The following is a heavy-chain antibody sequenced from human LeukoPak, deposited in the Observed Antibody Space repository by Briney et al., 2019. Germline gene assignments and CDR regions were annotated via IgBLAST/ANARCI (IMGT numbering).Heavy chain of an antibody. CDR1: GFTFSSYG. CDR3: AKNGDRGAYCSGGSCYPYYYYYMDV. J-gene: IGHJ6*03. V-gene: IGHV3-23*01. D-gene: IGHD2-15*01. Sequence: GGSLRLSCAASGFTFSSYGMSWVRQAPGKGLEWVSAISGTGGTTYYADSVKGRFTISRDNSKNTLYLQMNSLRAEDTAVYYCAKNGDRGAYCSGGSCYPYYYYYMDVWGKGTTVTISS. CDR2: ISGTGGTT.